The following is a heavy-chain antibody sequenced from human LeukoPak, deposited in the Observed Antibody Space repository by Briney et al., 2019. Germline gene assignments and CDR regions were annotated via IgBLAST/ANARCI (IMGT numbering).Heavy chain of an antibody. J-gene: IGHJ4*02. CDR2: IVVGSGNT. V-gene: IGHV1-58*02. CDR1: GFTFTSSA. D-gene: IGHD3-22*01. CDR3: AADRRYDSSGYYIFDY. Sequence: GNSVEVSCKASGFTFTSSAMQWVRQARGQRLEWIGWIVVGSGNTNYAQKFQERVTITRDMSTSTAYMELSSLRSEDTAVYYCAADRRYDSSGYYIFDYWGQGTLVTVSS.